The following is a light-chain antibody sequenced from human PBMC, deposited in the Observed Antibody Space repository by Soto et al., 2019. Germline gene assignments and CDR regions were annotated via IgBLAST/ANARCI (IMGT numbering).Light chain of an antibody. Sequence: DIQMTQSPSTLSASVGDRVTITCRASESISTWLDWYQQKPGKAPNLLIYKASSLESGVPSRFSGSGSGTEFTLTISSLQPDDFATYYFQQYNIYSWTFGQWIKVEMK. CDR3: QQYNIYSWT. J-gene: IGKJ1*01. CDR2: KAS. CDR1: ESISTW. V-gene: IGKV1-5*03.